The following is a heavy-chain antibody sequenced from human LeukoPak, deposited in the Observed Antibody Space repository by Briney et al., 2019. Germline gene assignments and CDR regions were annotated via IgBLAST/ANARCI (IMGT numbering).Heavy chain of an antibody. CDR2: IIPIFGTA. D-gene: IGHD6-13*01. CDR3: ARERPPGDSSSWFLEGYFDI. CDR1: GGTFSSYA. J-gene: IGHJ4*02. Sequence: ASVKVSCKASGGTFSSYAITWVRQAPGQGLEWMGRIIPIFGTANYARKFQGRVTITTDESTRTAYMELSSLRSEDTAVYYCARERPPGDSSSWFLEGYFDIWGQGSLVIVSS. V-gene: IGHV1-69*05.